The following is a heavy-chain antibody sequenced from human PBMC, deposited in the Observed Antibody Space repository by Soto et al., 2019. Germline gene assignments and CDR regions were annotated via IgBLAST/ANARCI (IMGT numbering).Heavy chain of an antibody. CDR2: INPPDGTA. V-gene: IGHV1-46*02. J-gene: IGHJ6*03. Sequence: QVQLVQSGAEVKKPGASVNISCKASGYTFKTYSIYWVRQEPGQGLDWMGVINPPDGTATYAQKFQGRVTMTRDTSTNTVYIALSSLTSDDTAVYYCARSIVGRPVAVGYSYYCMDVWGEGTTVTVSS. CDR3: ARSIVGRPVAVGYSYYCMDV. D-gene: IGHD6-6*01. CDR1: GYTFKTYS.